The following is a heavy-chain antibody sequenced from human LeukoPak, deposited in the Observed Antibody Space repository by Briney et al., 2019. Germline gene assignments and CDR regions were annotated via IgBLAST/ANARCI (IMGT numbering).Heavy chain of an antibody. CDR2: IKQDGSDK. V-gene: IGHV3-7*01. CDR1: GFIITSHW. J-gene: IGHJ3*02. Sequence: PGGSLRLSCEASGFIITSHWMSWVRQAPGKGPEWVANIKQDGSDKYYLDSVKGRFTISRDNAKNSLYLQMNSRRGEDTAMYYCVRGGGTLDMWGQGTMVTVSS. D-gene: IGHD1-1*01. CDR3: VRGGGTLDM.